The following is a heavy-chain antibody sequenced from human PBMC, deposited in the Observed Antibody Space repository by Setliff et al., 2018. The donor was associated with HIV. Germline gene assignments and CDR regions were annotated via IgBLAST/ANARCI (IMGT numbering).Heavy chain of an antibody. Sequence: PSETLSLTCIVSGGSFSSSSYSWSWIRQHPGKGLEWIGYIHYSGSTYYNPSLKSQVTISVDTSKNRLSLKLSSVTAADAAVYYCARAMSSSWYIDGFDIWGQGTVVTVSS. CDR1: GGSFSSSSYS. CDR2: IHYSGST. CDR3: ARAMSSSWYIDGFDI. J-gene: IGHJ3*02. V-gene: IGHV4-31*01. D-gene: IGHD6-13*01.